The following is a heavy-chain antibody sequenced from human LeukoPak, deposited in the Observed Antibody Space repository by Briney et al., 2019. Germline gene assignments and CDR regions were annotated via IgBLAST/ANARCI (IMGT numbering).Heavy chain of an antibody. CDR3: VRGGVIIIQHFDY. Sequence: PGGSLRLSCAASGFTFSSYTIHWVRQAPGKGLEYVSGISSNGGSTYYADSVEGRFNISRDNSKNTLYLQMSSLRPEDTSVYYCVRGGVIIIQHFDYWGQGTLVTVSS. CDR1: GFTFSSYT. D-gene: IGHD3-16*02. CDR2: ISSNGGST. V-gene: IGHV3-64D*09. J-gene: IGHJ4*02.